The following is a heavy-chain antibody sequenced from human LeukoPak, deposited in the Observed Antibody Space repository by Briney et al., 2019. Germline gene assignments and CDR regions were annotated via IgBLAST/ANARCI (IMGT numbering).Heavy chain of an antibody. D-gene: IGHD3-3*01. CDR1: GFTFSSYW. J-gene: IGHJ4*02. V-gene: IGHV3-7*01. CDR2: IKQDGSEK. Sequence: GGSLRLSCAASGFTFSSYWMSWVRQAPGRGLEWVANIKQDGSEKYYVDSVKGRFTISRDNAKNSLYLQMNSLRAEDTAVYYCARDMDDFWGGYHLNAYWGQGTLVTVYS. CDR3: ARDMDDFWGGYHLNAY.